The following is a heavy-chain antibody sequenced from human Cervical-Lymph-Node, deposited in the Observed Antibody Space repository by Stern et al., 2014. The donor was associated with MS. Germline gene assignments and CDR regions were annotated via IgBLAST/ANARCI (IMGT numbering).Heavy chain of an antibody. CDR2: INGDNGNT. D-gene: IGHD2-21*02. V-gene: IGHV1-3*01. J-gene: IGHJ5*02. Sequence: QVQLVQSGAEVKKPGASVKVSCKASGYTFTSYPIHWVRQAPGQRLEWMGWINGDNGNTQYSQKFQGRVTITSDRSASTAYMEVSSLTSEDTAVYYCARDSGHIAVLTPPNWFDPWGPGTLVIVSS. CDR3: ARDSGHIAVLTPPNWFDP. CDR1: GYTFTSYP.